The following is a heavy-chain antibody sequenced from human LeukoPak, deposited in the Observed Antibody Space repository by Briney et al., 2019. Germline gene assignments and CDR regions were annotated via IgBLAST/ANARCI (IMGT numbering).Heavy chain of an antibody. V-gene: IGHV1-69*05. CDR3: ARNTDYGDYVYPDY. CDR1: GGTFSSYA. D-gene: IGHD4-17*01. J-gene: IGHJ4*02. Sequence: VASVKVSCKASGGTFSSYAIGWVRQAPGQGLEWMGRIIPIFGTANYAQKFQGRVTITTDESTSTAYMELSSLRSEDTAVYYCARNTDYGDYVYPDYWGQGTLVTVSS. CDR2: IIPIFGTA.